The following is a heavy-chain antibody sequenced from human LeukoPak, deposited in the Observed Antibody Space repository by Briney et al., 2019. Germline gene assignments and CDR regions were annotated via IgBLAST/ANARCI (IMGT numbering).Heavy chain of an antibody. CDR1: GFTFSNYW. J-gene: IGHJ6*02. V-gene: IGHV3-74*01. Sequence: GGSLRLSCAASGFTFSNYWMHWVRQAPGKGLVWVSRINSDGSSTGYADSVKGRFTISRDNAKNTLYLQMNSLRVEDTAVYYCARDYGRSRDYGMDVWGPGTTVTVSS. CDR3: ARDYGRSRDYGMDV. D-gene: IGHD3-10*01. CDR2: INSDGSST.